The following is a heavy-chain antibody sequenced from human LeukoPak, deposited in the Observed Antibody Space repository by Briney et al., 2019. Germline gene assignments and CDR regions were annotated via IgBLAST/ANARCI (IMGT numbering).Heavy chain of an antibody. CDR3: ARSGEYYDFWSGYYFDY. V-gene: IGHV4-61*05. D-gene: IGHD3-3*01. CDR1: GGSISSSSYY. Sequence: SETLSLTCTVSGGSISSSSYYWGWIRQPPGKGLEWIGYIYYSGSTNYNPSLKSRVTISVDTSKNQFSLKLSSVTAADTAVYYCARSGEYYDFWSGYYFDYWGQGTLVTVSS. CDR2: IYYSGST. J-gene: IGHJ4*02.